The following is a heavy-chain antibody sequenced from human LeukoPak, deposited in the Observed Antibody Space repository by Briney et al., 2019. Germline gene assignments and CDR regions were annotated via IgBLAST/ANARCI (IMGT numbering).Heavy chain of an antibody. CDR1: GFTFSSYW. V-gene: IGHV3-7*01. CDR3: VREIFGLDY. Sequence: PGGSLRLSSAASGFTFSSYWRNWVRQAPGGGLEWVASINRDGSKKYYVDSVKGRFTISRDNAKSSLYLQMNSLRAEDAAVYYCVREIFGLDYWGQGTLVTVSS. J-gene: IGHJ4*02. CDR2: INRDGSKK. D-gene: IGHD3-10*01.